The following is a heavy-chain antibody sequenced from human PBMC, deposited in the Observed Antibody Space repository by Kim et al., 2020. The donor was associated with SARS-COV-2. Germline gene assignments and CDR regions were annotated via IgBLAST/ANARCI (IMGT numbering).Heavy chain of an antibody. J-gene: IGHJ4*01. CDR3: ARHEPEAGTYSPAFDF. CDR2: RYFSGSN. CDR1: GDSITRSS. D-gene: IGHD6-13*01. Sequence: SETLSLTCTVSGDSITRSSWSWIRQSPGKGLEWLGSRYFSGSNNFNPSLKTRLTISADTSRNHFSLRLNSVTAADTAVYFCARHEPEAGTYSPAFDFGG. V-gene: IGHV4-59*08.